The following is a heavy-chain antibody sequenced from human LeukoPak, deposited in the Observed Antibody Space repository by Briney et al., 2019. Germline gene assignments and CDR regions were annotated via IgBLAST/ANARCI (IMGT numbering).Heavy chain of an antibody. D-gene: IGHD3-10*01. CDR2: ISSNGGST. Sequence: QPGGSLRLSCAASELTVSSDYMSWVRQAPGKGLEYVSAISSNGGSTYYADSVKGAFTISRDNSKNTLYLQMSSLRAEDTAVYYCVRESSYGSGSYDYWGQGTLVTVSS. J-gene: IGHJ4*02. CDR1: ELTVSSDY. CDR3: VRESSYGSGSYDY. V-gene: IGHV3-64D*06.